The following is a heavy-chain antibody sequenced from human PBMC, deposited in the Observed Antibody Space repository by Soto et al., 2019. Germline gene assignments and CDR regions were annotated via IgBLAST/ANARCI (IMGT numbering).Heavy chain of an antibody. CDR3: XXXXRKGXAIDFDY. CDR2: VNPNNGDT. J-gene: IGHJ4*02. CDR1: GYTFSNYD. V-gene: IGHV1-8*01. D-gene: IGHD3-22*01. Sequence: QVQLVQSGAELKKPGASVKVSCKASGYTFSNYDMNWVRQATGQGPEWIGWVNPNNGDTGYAQKFQGRVTLTTDISTXTAXXXLTXXXSXXXXXXXXXXXXRKGXAIDFDYWGQGTLITVSS.